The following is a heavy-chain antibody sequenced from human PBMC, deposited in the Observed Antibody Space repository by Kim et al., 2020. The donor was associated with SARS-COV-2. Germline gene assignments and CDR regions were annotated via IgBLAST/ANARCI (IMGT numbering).Heavy chain of an antibody. D-gene: IGHD3-10*01. CDR3: ACISFYSGSGSYFDY. J-gene: IGHJ4*02. V-gene: IGHV1-69*13. CDR1: GGTFSSYA. CDR2: IIPIFGTA. Sequence: SVKVSCKASGGTFSSYAISWVRQAPGQGLEWMGWIIPIFGTANYAQKFQGRVTITADESTSTAYMELSSLRSEDTAVFYCACISFYSGSGSYFDYWGQGTLVTVSS.